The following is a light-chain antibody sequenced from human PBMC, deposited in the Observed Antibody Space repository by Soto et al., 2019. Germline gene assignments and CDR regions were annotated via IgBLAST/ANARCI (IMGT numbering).Light chain of an antibody. CDR1: RSVSTNY. CDR2: ATS. J-gene: IGKJ4*01. V-gene: IGKV3-20*01. CDR3: QQYDTSPPGVT. Sequence: EIVLTQSPGTLSLSPGERATLSCRASRSVSTNYLAWYQQKPGQAPRLLIGATSSRAAGIPDRFSGSGSGTDFTLTISRLEPEDGAVYYCQQYDTSPPGVTLGGGTEVDIK.